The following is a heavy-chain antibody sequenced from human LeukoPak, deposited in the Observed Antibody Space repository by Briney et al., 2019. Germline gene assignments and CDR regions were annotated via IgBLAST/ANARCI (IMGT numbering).Heavy chain of an antibody. J-gene: IGHJ4*02. CDR2: FYYSGSA. Sequence: SETLSLTCTVSGGSISSSSYSWSWIRQPPGKGLEWIGTFYYSGSAYHNPSLKSRVTISVDTSKNQFSLKLTSVTAADAAVYYCARQPSGLVDCWGQGTLVTVSS. D-gene: IGHD6-19*01. CDR3: ARQPSGLVDC. V-gene: IGHV4-39*01. CDR1: GGSISSSSYS.